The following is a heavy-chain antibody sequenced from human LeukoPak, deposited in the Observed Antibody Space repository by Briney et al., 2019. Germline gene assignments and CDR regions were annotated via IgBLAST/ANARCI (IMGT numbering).Heavy chain of an antibody. CDR1: GYTFPGYY. V-gene: IGHV1-2*02. J-gene: IGHJ4*01. CDR3: AREHSSSSGKVFDY. D-gene: IGHD6-6*01. CDR2: INPNSGGT. Sequence: ASVKVSCKGSGYTFPGYYMHCVRQAPGQGLEWMGWINPNSGGTNYAQKFQGRVTMTRDTSISTAYMELSRLRSDDTAVYYCAREHSSSSGKVFDYWGQGTLVTVSS.